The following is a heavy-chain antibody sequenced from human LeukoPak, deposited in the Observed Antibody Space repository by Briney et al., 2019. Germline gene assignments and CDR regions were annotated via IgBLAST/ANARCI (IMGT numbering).Heavy chain of an antibody. D-gene: IGHD2-2*01. CDR1: GGSISSSNW. CDR2: IYHSGST. V-gene: IGHV4-4*02. CDR3: ARAVGYCSSTSCWPY. J-gene: IGHJ4*02. Sequence: PSGTLSLTCAVSGGSISSSNWWSWVRQPPGKGLEWIGEIYHSGSTNYNPSPKSRVTISVDKSKNQFSLKLSSETAADTAVYYCARAVGYCSSTSCWPYWGQGTLVTVSS.